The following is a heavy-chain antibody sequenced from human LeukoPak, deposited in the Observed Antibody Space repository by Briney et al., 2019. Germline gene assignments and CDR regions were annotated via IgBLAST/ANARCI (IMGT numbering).Heavy chain of an antibody. V-gene: IGHV3-48*01. D-gene: IGHD2-2*01. J-gene: IGHJ4*02. CDR1: GLTFSIYS. CDR3: AREGGYWSTTSCYGFDY. Sequence: GGSLRLSCAASGLTFSIYSMNGVRQAPGKGLERVSYLSSSRSTIYYADSVRGRCTISRDNAKNSLYLQMNSLRAEDTAVYYCAREGGYWSTTSCYGFDYWGQGTLVTVSS. CDR2: LSSSRSTI.